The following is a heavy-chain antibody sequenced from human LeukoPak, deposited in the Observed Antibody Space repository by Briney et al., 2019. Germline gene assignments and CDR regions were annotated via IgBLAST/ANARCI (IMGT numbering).Heavy chain of an antibody. CDR2: IGTAGDT. D-gene: IGHD6-13*01. Sequence: PGGSLRLSCAASGFTFSSYDMHWVRQATGKGLEWVSAIGTAGDTYYPGSVKGRFTISRENAKNSLYLQMNSLRAEDTAVYYCAKHRGSSWYDAFDVCGQGTMVTVSS. J-gene: IGHJ3*01. CDR3: AKHRGSSWYDAFDV. CDR1: GFTFSSYD. V-gene: IGHV3-13*04.